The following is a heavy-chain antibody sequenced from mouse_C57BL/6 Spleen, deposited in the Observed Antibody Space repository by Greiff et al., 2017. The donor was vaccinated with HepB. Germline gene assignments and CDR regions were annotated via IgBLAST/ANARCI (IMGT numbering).Heavy chain of an antibody. CDR2: ISYDGSN. J-gene: IGHJ1*03. D-gene: IGHD2-4*01. CDR3: ARDYDYEGYFDV. V-gene: IGHV3-6*01. CDR1: GYSITSGYY. Sequence: EVQVVESGPGLVKPSQSLSLTCSVTGYSITSGYYWNWIRQFPGNKLEWMGYISYDGSNNYNPSLKNRISITRDTSKNQFFLKLNSVTTEDTATYYCARDYDYEGYFDVWGTGTTVTVSS.